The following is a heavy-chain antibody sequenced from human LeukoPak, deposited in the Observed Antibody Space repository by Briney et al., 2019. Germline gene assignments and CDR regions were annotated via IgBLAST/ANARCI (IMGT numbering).Heavy chain of an antibody. CDR3: AKEPRGDGYN. D-gene: IGHD5-24*01. J-gene: IGHJ4*02. CDR2: INGSGGST. CDR1: GFAFSSYA. Sequence: GGSLRLSCAASGFAFSSYAMSWVRQAPGKGLEWVSAINGSGGSTYYADSVKGRFTISRDNSKNTLYLQMNSLRAEVTAVYYCAKEPRGDGYNWGQGTLVTVSS. V-gene: IGHV3-23*01.